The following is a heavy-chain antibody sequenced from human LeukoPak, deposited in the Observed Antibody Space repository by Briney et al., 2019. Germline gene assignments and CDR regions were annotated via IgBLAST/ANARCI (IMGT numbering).Heavy chain of an antibody. D-gene: IGHD3-3*01. V-gene: IGHV4-59*01. J-gene: IGHJ4*02. CDR2: IYYSGST. CDR3: ARRRGDFWSDYYAFDY. Sequence: SETLSLTCTVPGGSISSYYWSWIRQPPGKGLEWIGYIYYSGSTNYNPSLKSRVTISVDTSKNQFSLKLSSVTAADTAVYYCARRRGDFWSDYYAFDYWGQGTLVTISS. CDR1: GGSISSYY.